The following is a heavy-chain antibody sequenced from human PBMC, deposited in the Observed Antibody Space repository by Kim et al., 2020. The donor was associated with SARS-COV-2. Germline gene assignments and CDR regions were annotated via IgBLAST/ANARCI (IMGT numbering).Heavy chain of an antibody. Sequence: SETLSLTCTVSGGSISSYYWSWIRQPPGKGLEWIGYIYYSGSTNYNPSLKSRVTISVDTSKNQFSLKLSSVTAADTAVYYCARAAYYYDSSGYYMRPFD. CDR2: IYYSGST. D-gene: IGHD3-22*01. CDR3: ARAAYYYDSSGYYMRPFD. CDR1: GGSISSYY. J-gene: IGHJ4*01. V-gene: IGHV4-59*01.